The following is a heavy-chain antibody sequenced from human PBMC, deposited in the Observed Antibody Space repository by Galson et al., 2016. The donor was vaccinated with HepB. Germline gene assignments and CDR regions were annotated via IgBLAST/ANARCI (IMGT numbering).Heavy chain of an antibody. CDR1: GGTFSNYA. Sequence: KVSCKASGGTFSNYAISWVRQAPGQGLEWMGGIIPIYGRSNYAQKFQGRVTITADESTSIAYMEVSRLKSEDTAVYYCARDRVVCDRDCSTSGYFDLWAVAPWSLSPQ. J-gene: IGHJ2*01. CDR2: IIPIYGRS. CDR3: ARDRVVCDRDCSTSGYFDL. D-gene: IGHD2-21*02. V-gene: IGHV1-69*01.